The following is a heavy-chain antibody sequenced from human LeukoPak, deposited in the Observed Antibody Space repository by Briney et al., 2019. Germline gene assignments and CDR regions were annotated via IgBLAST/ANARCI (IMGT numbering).Heavy chain of an antibody. CDR1: GGSISSSNYC. V-gene: IGHV4-39*01. CDR3: ARRVPHYDWFAP. Sequence: SETLSLTCGVSGGSISSSNYCWGWIRQPPGRGLEGIGTICNSGNTYYKPSLKSRVTMSIDTSKNQFSLKLTSVIAADTAVYYCARRVPHYDWFAPWGQGTLVTVPS. CDR2: ICNSGNT. J-gene: IGHJ5*02. D-gene: IGHD3-16*01.